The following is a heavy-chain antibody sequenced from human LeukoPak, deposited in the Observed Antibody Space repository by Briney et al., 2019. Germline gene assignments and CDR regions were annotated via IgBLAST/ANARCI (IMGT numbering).Heavy chain of an antibody. V-gene: IGHV3-64*01. J-gene: IGHJ2*01. CDR3: ARSKRWLAHYWYFDL. Sequence: PGGSLRLSCAASGFTFTNYPMHWVRQAPGKGLECVWGISGNGGNTYYAHSAKARFTISRDNSKHTLYLHMGSLRAEDMPAYNCARSKRWLAHYWYFDLWGRRTLVTVPS. CDR1: GFTFTNYP. CDR2: ISGNGGNT. D-gene: IGHD5-24*01.